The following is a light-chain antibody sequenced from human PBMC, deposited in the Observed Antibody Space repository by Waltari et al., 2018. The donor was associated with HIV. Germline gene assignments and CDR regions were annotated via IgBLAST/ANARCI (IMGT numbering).Light chain of an antibody. CDR1: QGIDSS. J-gene: IGKJ2*01. CDR2: TAS. Sequence: DIQMTQSPSSLSASVGDRVTITCRANQGIDSSLAWYQQKPGTAPKLLLFTASRLQSGVPSRFSGSASGTDYTLTISSLQPEDFATYFCLQYYSPSYTFGQGTKLEIE. V-gene: IGKV1-NL1*01. CDR3: LQYYSPSYT.